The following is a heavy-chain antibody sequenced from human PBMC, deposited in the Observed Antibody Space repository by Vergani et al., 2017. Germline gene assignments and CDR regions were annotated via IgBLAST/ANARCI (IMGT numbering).Heavy chain of an antibody. CDR1: GFTFSSYG. CDR3: AKSLLPKSKGGNCYSKYCGLEL. CDR2: ISYDGSNK. J-gene: IGHJ6*02. V-gene: IGHV3-30*18. Sequence: QVQLVESGGGVVQPGRSLRLSCAASGFTFSSYGMHWVRQAPGKGLEWVAVISYDGSNKYYADSVKGRFTISRDNSKNTLYLQMNSLRAEDTAVYYCAKSLLPKSKGGNCYSKYCGLELRGQGTT. D-gene: IGHD2-15*01.